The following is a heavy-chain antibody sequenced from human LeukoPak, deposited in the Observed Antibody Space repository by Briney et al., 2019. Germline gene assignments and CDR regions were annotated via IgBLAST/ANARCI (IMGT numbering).Heavy chain of an antibody. CDR3: AKGGGWYYYFDY. CDR2: ISGSGGST. CDR1: GFSFSTYA. V-gene: IGHV3-23*01. J-gene: IGHJ4*02. D-gene: IGHD6-19*01. Sequence: PGGSLRLSCEASGFSFSTYAMTWVRQAPGKGLEWVSVISGSGGSTSYADSVKGRFTISRDNSKNTLYLQMNSLRAEDTAVYYCAKGGGWYYYFDYWGQGTLVTVSS.